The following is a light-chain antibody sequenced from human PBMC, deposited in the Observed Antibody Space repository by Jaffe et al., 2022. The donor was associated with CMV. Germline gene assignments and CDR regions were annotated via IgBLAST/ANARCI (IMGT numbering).Light chain of an antibody. J-gene: IGKJ1*01. Sequence: DVQMTQSPSTLSASVGDRVTITCRASQSIMFWLAWYQQKPGKAPKLLIYKASTLESGVPSRFSGSASGTGFTLTISSLQPDDFATYYCQQYSTYPWTFGQGTRVEI. CDR3: QQYSTYPWT. CDR2: KAS. CDR1: QSIMFW. V-gene: IGKV1-5*03.